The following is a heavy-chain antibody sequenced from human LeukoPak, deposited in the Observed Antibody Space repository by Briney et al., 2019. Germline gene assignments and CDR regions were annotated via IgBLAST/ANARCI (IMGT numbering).Heavy chain of an antibody. CDR1: GGSISSYY. Sequence: SETLSLTCTVSGGSISSYYWSWLRQPPGKGLEWIGYIYYSGTTKYNPSLKSRVTISVDTSKNQVSLKLSPVTAADTAVYYCASGSYYFDYWGQGTLVTVSS. CDR3: ASGSYYFDY. J-gene: IGHJ4*02. CDR2: IYYSGTT. V-gene: IGHV4-59*01. D-gene: IGHD1-26*01.